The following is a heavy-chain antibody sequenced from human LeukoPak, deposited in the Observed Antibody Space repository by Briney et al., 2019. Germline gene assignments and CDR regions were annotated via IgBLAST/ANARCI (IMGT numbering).Heavy chain of an antibody. CDR2: ISYDGSNK. J-gene: IGHJ5*02. V-gene: IGHV3-30*04. Sequence: GGSLRLSCAASGFTFSSYAMHWVRQAPGKGLEWVAVISYDGSNKYYADSVKGRFTISRDNSKNTLYLQMNSLRAEDTAVYYCAKDRFARNWFDPWGQGTLVTVSS. CDR3: AKDRFARNWFDP. CDR1: GFTFSSYA.